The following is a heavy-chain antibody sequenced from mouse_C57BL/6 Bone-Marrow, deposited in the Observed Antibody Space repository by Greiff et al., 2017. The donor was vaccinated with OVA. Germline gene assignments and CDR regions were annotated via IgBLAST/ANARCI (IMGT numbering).Heavy chain of an antibody. D-gene: IGHD4-1*01. J-gene: IGHJ4*01. CDR2: IWRGGST. CDR1: GFSLTSYG. CDR3: AKKGTGSHAMDY. Sequence: VKLQQSGPGLVQPSQSLSITCTVSGFSLTSYGVHWVRQSPGKGLEWLGVIWRGGSTDYNAAFMSRLSITKDNSKSQVFFKMNSLQADDTAIYYCAKKGTGSHAMDYWGQGTSVTVSS. V-gene: IGHV2-5*01.